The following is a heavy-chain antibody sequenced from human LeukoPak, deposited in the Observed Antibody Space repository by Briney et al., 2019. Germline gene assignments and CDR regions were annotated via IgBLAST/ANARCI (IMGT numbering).Heavy chain of an antibody. Sequence: ASVKVSFKASGYTFTGYYMHWVRQAPGQGLEWMGWINPNSGGTNYAQKFQGRVTMTRDTSISTAYMELSRPRSDDTAVYYCARSSNIAVAGPYYYYGMDVWGQGTTVTVSS. J-gene: IGHJ6*02. CDR1: GYTFTGYY. CDR3: ARSSNIAVAGPYYYYGMDV. CDR2: INPNSGGT. V-gene: IGHV1-2*02. D-gene: IGHD6-19*01.